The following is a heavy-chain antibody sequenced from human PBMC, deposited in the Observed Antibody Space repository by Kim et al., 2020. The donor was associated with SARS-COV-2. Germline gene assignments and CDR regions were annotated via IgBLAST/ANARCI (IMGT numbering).Heavy chain of an antibody. J-gene: IGHJ6*02. Sequence: SVKVSCKVSGGRFGDYGISWVRQAPGQGLEWMGHIVPVVNASHYAQKFQGRLSISADGSTNTSFMELNSLKSQDTAIYYCARARNRVTHYYAMDVWGQGTTVTVPS. CDR3: ARARNRVTHYYAMDV. V-gene: IGHV1-69*13. CDR1: GGRFGDYG. CDR2: IVPVVNAS.